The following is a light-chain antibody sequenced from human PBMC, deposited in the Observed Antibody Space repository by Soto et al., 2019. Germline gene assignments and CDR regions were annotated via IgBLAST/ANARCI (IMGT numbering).Light chain of an antibody. J-gene: IGKJ5*01. V-gene: IGKV1-39*01. CDR2: AAS. CDR1: QTISRY. Sequence: DIQMTQSPSSLSASVGDRVTITCRASQTISRYLNWYQQKPGKAPQLLIYAASSLQSGVPSRFSGSGSGTDFTLTISRLEPEDFALYFCQQYGNPRITFGQGTRLEIK. CDR3: QQYGNPRIT.